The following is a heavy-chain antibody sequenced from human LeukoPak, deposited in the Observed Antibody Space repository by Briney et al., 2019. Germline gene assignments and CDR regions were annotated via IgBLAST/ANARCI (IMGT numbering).Heavy chain of an antibody. D-gene: IGHD1-26*01. Sequence: SETLSRTCGVYGGSFSDYYCTWIRQPPGKGLEWIGEIHPSGTTNYNPSLMSRVTMSLDTSKNQFSLKVTSVTAADTAVYFCARGLDTYKSGVDWGQGTLVTVSS. CDR1: GGSFSDYY. CDR3: ARGLDTYKSGVD. J-gene: IGHJ4*02. CDR2: IHPSGTT. V-gene: IGHV4-34*01.